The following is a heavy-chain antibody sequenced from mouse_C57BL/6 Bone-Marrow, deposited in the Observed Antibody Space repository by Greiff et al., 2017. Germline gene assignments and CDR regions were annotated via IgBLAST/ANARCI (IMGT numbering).Heavy chain of an antibody. Sequence: VQLQQSGPELVKPGASVKISCKASGYAFSSSWMNWVKQRPGKGLECIGRIYPGDGDTNYNGKFKGKATLTADKSSSTAYMQLSSLTSEDSAVYFCARLGWLLSFAYWGQGTLVTVSA. D-gene: IGHD2-3*01. CDR1: GYAFSSSW. J-gene: IGHJ3*01. V-gene: IGHV1-82*01. CDR3: ARLGWLLSFAY. CDR2: IYPGDGDT.